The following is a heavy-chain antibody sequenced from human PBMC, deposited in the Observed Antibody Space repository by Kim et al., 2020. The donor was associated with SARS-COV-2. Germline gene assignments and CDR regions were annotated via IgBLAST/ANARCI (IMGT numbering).Heavy chain of an antibody. Sequence: GGSLRLSCAASGFTFERYTMHWVRQPPGKGLEWVSLITWDGDTTHYADSVKGRFTISRDNSKNSLYLQMSSLRAEDTALYYCAKHNLAAFGRDVLTRDGGLAVWGRGTTVTVSS. CDR3: AKHNLAAFGRDVLTRDGGLAV. V-gene: IGHV3-43*01. CDR1: GFTFERYT. CDR2: ITWDGDTT. D-gene: IGHD3-9*01. J-gene: IGHJ6*02.